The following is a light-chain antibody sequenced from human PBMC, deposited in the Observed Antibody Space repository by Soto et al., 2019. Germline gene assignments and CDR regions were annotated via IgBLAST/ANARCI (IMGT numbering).Light chain of an antibody. CDR3: ATWDDSLSGPV. CDR1: SSNIGSND. V-gene: IGLV1-47*02. CDR2: NSN. J-gene: IGLJ2*01. Sequence: QSVLTQPPSASGTPGQRVTISCSGSSSNIGSNDAYWYQQLPGTAPKHLIYNSNQRPSGVPDRFSGSKSGTSASLAINGLRSEDEADYYCATWDDSLSGPVFGGGTKLTVL.